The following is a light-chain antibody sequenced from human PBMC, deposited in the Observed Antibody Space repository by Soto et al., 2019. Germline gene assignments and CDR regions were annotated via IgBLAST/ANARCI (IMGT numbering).Light chain of an antibody. CDR1: SSNIGNNY. V-gene: IGLV1-51*02. CDR3: GTWDRSLSAVV. Sequence: QSVLTQPASVSAAPGQKVTISCSGSSSNIGNNYVSWYQQLPGTAPKLLIYENNKRPSGIPDRFSGSKSGTSATLGITGLQTGDEADYYSGTWDRSLSAVVFGGGTKLTVL. CDR2: ENN. J-gene: IGLJ2*01.